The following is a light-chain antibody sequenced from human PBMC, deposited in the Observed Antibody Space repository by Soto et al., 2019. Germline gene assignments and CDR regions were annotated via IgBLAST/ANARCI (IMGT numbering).Light chain of an antibody. CDR3: STWDDSLNGPL. CDR1: SSNIGGNT. Sequence: QSVLTQPPSASGTPGQRVTISCSGGSSNIGGNTVNWYQQLPGAAPKLIIFGNSQRPSGVHDRFSGSKSGTSASLAIGGLQSEDEAEYYCSTWDDSLNGPLFGGGTKLTVL. J-gene: IGLJ2*01. V-gene: IGLV1-44*01. CDR2: GNS.